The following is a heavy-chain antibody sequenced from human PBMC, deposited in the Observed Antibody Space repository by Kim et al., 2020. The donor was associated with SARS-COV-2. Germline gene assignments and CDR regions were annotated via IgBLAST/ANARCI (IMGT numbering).Heavy chain of an antibody. V-gene: IGHV1-69*04. CDR1: GGTFSSYA. CDR3: AREDYYGSGSYYGADY. CDR2: IIPILGIA. Sequence: SVKVSCKASGGTFSSYAISWVRQAPGQGLEWMGRIIPILGIANYAQKFQGRVTITADKSTSTAYMELSSLRSEDTAVYYCAREDYYGSGSYYGADYWGQGTLVTVSS. D-gene: IGHD3-10*01. J-gene: IGHJ4*02.